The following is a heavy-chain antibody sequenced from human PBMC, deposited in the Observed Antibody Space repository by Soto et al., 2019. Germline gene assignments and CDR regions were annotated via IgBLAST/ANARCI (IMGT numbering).Heavy chain of an antibody. Sequence: QVQLVQSGAEVKKPGASVKVSCKASGYTFTSYGISWVRQAPGQGLEWMGWISAYNGNTNYAQKLQGRVTMTTDTSTSTAYMELRSLRSDDTAVYYCARDSRHYYDSSGYYYDAFDIWGQGTMVTVSS. V-gene: IGHV1-18*01. CDR2: ISAYNGNT. CDR3: ARDSRHYYDSSGYYYDAFDI. D-gene: IGHD3-22*01. J-gene: IGHJ3*02. CDR1: GYTFTSYG.